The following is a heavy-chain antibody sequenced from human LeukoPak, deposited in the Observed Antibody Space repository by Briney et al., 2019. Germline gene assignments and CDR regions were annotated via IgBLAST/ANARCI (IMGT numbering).Heavy chain of an antibody. J-gene: IGHJ6*03. CDR3: ARALGGYETYYYYYYMDV. V-gene: IGHV3-48*01. Sequence: PGGSLRLSCAASGFTFSSYSMNWVRQAPGKGLEWVSYISSSSSTIYYADSVKGRFTISRDNAKNSLYLQMNSLRAEDTAVYYCARALGGYETYYYYYYMDVWGKGTTVTVSS. CDR2: ISSSSSTI. D-gene: IGHD5-12*01. CDR1: GFTFSSYS.